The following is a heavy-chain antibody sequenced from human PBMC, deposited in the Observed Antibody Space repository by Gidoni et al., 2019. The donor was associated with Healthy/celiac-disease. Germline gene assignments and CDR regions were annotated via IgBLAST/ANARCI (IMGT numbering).Heavy chain of an antibody. D-gene: IGHD6-19*01. CDR2: INPNSGGT. CDR3: ARGRSSSGWAGGMDV. Sequence: QVQLVQSGAEVKKPGASVKVSCKASGYTFNGYYMHWVRQAPGQGLEWMGWINPNSGGTNYAQKFQGWVTMTRDTSISTAYMELSRLRSDDTAVYYCARGRSSSGWAGGMDVWGQGTTVTVSS. V-gene: IGHV1-2*04. J-gene: IGHJ6*02. CDR1: GYTFNGYY.